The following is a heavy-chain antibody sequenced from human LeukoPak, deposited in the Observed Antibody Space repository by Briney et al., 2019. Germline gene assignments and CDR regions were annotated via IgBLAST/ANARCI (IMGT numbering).Heavy chain of an antibody. D-gene: IGHD2-2*01. CDR1: GGSISSYY. V-gene: IGHV4-59*01. J-gene: IGHJ3*02. CDR3: AKESRGGAFAI. CDR2: IYYSGST. Sequence: SETLSLTCTVSGGSISSYYWSWIRQPPGKGLEWIGYIYYSGSTNYNPSLKSRVTISVDTSKNQFSLKLSSVTAADTAVYYCAKESRGGAFAIWGQGTMVTVSS.